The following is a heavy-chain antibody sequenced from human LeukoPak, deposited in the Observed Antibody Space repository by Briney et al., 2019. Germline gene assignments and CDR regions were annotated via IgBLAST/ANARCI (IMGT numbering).Heavy chain of an antibody. J-gene: IGHJ4*02. CDR1: GYRLTSYW. CDR3: ASGYSTSWNVY. CDR2: IYPAYSDT. D-gene: IGHD1-1*01. V-gene: IGHV5-51*01. Sequence: GESLKISCKGSGYRLTSYWIGWVRQMPGKGLEWMGIIYPAYSDTRYGPSFQGRVIISAGKSINTAYLQWRSLAASDIATYYCASGYSTSWNVYWGQGTPVTVSS.